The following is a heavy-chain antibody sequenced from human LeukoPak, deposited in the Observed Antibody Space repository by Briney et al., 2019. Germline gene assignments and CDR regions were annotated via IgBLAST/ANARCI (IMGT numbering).Heavy chain of an antibody. J-gene: IGHJ6*04. CDR3: AELGITMIGGV. V-gene: IGHV3-23*01. CDR2: FSVSDGIT. Sequence: QPGGSLRLSCAASGFSFSSYAMSWVRQAPGKGLEWVSGFSVSDGITYYADSVKGRFTISRDNSKNMLYLQMNSLRAEDTAVYYCAELGITMIGGVWGKGTTVTISS. CDR1: GFSFSSYA. D-gene: IGHD3-10*02.